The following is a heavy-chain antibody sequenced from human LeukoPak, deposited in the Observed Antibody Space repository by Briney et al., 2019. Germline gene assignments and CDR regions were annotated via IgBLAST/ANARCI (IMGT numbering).Heavy chain of an antibody. CDR1: GGSFSGYY. J-gene: IGHJ6*04. V-gene: IGHV4-34*01. CDR2: INHSGST. CDR3: ARDLPAAPYYYYGMDV. Sequence: SETLSLTCAVYGGSFSGYYWSWVRQPPGKGLEWIGEINHSGSTNYNPSLRSRVTISVDTSKNQFSLKLSSVTAADTAVYYCARDLPAAPYYYYGMDVWGKGTTVTVSS. D-gene: IGHD2-2*01.